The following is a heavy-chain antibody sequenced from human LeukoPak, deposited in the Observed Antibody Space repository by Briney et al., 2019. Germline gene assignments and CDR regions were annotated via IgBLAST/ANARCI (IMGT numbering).Heavy chain of an antibody. CDR1: GGSISSGGYY. Sequence: SETLSLTCTVSGGSISSGGYYWSWIRQHPGKGLEWIGYIYYSGSTYYNPSLKSRVTISVDTSKNQFSLKLSSVTAADTAVYYCARDIVDTWGIDWGFYGMDVWGQGTTVTVSS. V-gene: IGHV4-31*03. D-gene: IGHD3-9*01. J-gene: IGHJ6*02. CDR3: ARDIVDTWGIDWGFYGMDV. CDR2: IYYSGST.